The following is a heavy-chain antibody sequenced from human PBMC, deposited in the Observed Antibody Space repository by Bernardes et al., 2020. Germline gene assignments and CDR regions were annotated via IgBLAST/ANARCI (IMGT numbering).Heavy chain of an antibody. CDR3: ASGAPVRVACDY. CDR1: GFSVSINY. CDR2: IYNNDGT. Sequence: GVSLRLSCAASGFSVSINYISWIRQAPGKVLEWVSVIYNNDGTSFADSVKGRFTISRYNSKNTLYLQMNSLRVEDTAIYYFASGAPVRVACDYWGQGTLV. V-gene: IGHV3-53*01. D-gene: IGHD3-10*01. J-gene: IGHJ4*02.